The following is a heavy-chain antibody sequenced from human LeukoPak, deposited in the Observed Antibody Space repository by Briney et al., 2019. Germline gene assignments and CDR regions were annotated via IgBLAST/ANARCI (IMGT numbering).Heavy chain of an antibody. J-gene: IGHJ4*02. CDR1: GGSFSGYY. V-gene: IGHV4-34*01. Sequence: SETLSLTCAVYGGSFSGYYWSWIRQPPGKGLEWIGEINHSGSTSYNPSLKSRVTISVDTSKNQFSLKLSSVTAADTAVYYCARGLDSYGQGGYYFDYWGQGTLVTVSS. D-gene: IGHD5-18*01. CDR2: INHSGST. CDR3: ARGLDSYGQGGYYFDY.